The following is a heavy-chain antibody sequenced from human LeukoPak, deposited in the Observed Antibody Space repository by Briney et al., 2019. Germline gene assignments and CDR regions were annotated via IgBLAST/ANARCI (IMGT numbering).Heavy chain of an antibody. V-gene: IGHV4-4*07. D-gene: IGHD3-9*01. Sequence: SETLSLTCTVSGGSISSYYWSWIRQPAGKGLEWIGRIHTSGSTNYNPSLRSRVTMSVDKSKNQFSLKLSSVTAADTAVYYCARRNSDILTGYLGFDYWGQGTLVTVSS. J-gene: IGHJ4*02. CDR2: IHTSGST. CDR3: ARRNSDILTGYLGFDY. CDR1: GGSISSYY.